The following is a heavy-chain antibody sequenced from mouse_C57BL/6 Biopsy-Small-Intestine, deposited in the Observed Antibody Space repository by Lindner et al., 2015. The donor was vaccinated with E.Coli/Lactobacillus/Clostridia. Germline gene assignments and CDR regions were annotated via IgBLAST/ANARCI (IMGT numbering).Heavy chain of an antibody. D-gene: IGHD1-1*01. J-gene: IGHJ2*01. Sequence: SVKVSCKASGYTFTNYGFSWVRQAPGQGLEWLGWISAYNDDANSAPRVQGRVTMTRDTSTGTAYMELRNLGSDDTAVYYCVRDSRAHCSSTSCPYFDYWGQGTLVTVSS. CDR2: ISAYNDDA. CDR3: VRDSRAHCSSTSCPYFDY. CDR1: GYTFTNYG. V-gene: IGHV1S45*01.